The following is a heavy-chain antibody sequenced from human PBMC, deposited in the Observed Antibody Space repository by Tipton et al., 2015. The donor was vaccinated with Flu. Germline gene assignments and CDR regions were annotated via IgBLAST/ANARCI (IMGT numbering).Heavy chain of an antibody. CDR2: IYTSGTT. CDR1: NGSISSKNYN. D-gene: IGHD4-11*01. CDR3: ARRDYSNYVSDPKNWFDP. V-gene: IGHV4-61*02. Sequence: TLSLTCTVSNGSISSKNYNWNWIRQSAGKGLEWIGRIYTSGTTKYSRSFKGRVSMSVDTSKNQFSLRLNSVTAADTAVYYCARRDYSNYVSDPKNWFDPWGLGTLVTVSS. J-gene: IGHJ5*02.